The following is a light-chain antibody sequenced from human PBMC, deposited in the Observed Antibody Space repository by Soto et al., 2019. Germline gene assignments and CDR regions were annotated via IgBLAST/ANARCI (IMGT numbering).Light chain of an antibody. Sequence: EIVLTQSPGTLSLSPGERATVSCRATESVSNNYLAWYQQRPGQAPRLLIYAASGRATGIPDRFSGSGSGTDFTLPINRLEPEDFAVYYCQQYGSSPRTFGQGTKVEVK. CDR2: AAS. CDR1: ESVSNNY. J-gene: IGKJ1*01. V-gene: IGKV3-20*01. CDR3: QQYGSSPRT.